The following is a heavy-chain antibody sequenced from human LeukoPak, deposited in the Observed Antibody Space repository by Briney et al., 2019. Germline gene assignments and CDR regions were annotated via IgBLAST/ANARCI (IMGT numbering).Heavy chain of an antibody. CDR1: GGSISGYY. J-gene: IGHJ3*01. CDR3: ARQSDSSGYYYLGAFDF. V-gene: IGHV4-4*07. CDR2: IYTSGNT. Sequence: PSETLSLTCTVSGGSISGYYWSWIRQPAGKGLEWIGGIYTSGNTNYNPPLKSRLTMSVDTSKNQFSLKLSSVTAADTAVYYCARQSDSSGYYYLGAFDFWGQGTMVTVSS. D-gene: IGHD3-22*01.